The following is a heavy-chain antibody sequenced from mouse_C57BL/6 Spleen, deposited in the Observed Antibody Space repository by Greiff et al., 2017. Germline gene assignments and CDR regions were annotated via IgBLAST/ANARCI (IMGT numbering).Heavy chain of an antibody. CDR2: INPNNGGT. CDR1: GYTFTDYN. CDR3: ARVPHYYGSSYYYFDY. Sequence: VQLQQSGPELAKPGASVKMSCKASGYTFTDYNMHWVKQSHGKSLEWIGYINPNNGGTSYNQKFKGKATLTGNKASSTAYMERRSLTSEDTAVYYCARVPHYYGSSYYYFDYWDQGTTLTVSA. J-gene: IGHJ2*01. V-gene: IGHV1-22*01. D-gene: IGHD1-1*01.